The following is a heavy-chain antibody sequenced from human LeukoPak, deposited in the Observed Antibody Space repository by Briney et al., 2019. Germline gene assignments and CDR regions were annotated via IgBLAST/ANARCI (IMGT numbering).Heavy chain of an antibody. Sequence: GGSLRLTCAASGFTFSSSAMHWVRQAPDKGLEWVAVISYDGSNKYYADSVKGRFTISRDNSKNTLYLQMNSLRADDTAVYYCARDRDSSGWYEGFDYWGQGTLVTVSS. CDR2: ISYDGSNK. V-gene: IGHV3-30-3*01. CDR1: GFTFSSSA. J-gene: IGHJ4*02. D-gene: IGHD6-19*01. CDR3: ARDRDSSGWYEGFDY.